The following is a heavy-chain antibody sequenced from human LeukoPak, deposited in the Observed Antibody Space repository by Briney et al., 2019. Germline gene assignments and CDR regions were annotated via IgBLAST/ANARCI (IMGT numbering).Heavy chain of an antibody. J-gene: IGHJ4*02. V-gene: IGHV3-23*01. CDR1: GFTFSSYA. CDR2: ISVTGDVT. D-gene: IGHD2-21*01. CDR3: AKSHITRYPLQYYFDL. Sequence: PGGSLRLSCVVSGFTFSSYAMSWLRQTPQKGLEWVSGISVTGDVTYYTDSVKGRFTIARDNSRTTLYLQLSSLRADDTAVYYCAKSHITRYPLQYYFDLWGQGAQVIVSS.